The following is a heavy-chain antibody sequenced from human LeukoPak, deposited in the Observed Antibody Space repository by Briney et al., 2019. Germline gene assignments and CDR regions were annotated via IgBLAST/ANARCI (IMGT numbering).Heavy chain of an antibody. J-gene: IGHJ4*02. CDR2: ISGSGGST. CDR3: AKDGLPYYYDSSGYYPWYFDY. Sequence: GGSLGLSCAASGFTFSSYAMRWVRQAPGKGLEWVSAISGSGGSTYYADSVKGRFTISRDNSKNTLYLQMNSLRAEDTAVYYCAKDGLPYYYDSSGYYPWYFDYWGQGTLVTVSS. V-gene: IGHV3-23*01. D-gene: IGHD3-22*01. CDR1: GFTFSSYA.